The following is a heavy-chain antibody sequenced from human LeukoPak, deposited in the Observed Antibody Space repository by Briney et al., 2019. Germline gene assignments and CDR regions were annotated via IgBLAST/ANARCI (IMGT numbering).Heavy chain of an antibody. Sequence: GGSLRLSCAASGFTFSNYGMHWVRQAPGKGLEWVAVIYYDGSNKYYADSVKGRFTISRDNSENTLYLQMNSLRAEDTAVYYCARGSSRAASKRFGMDVWGQGTTVTVSS. V-gene: IGHV3-33*01. J-gene: IGHJ6*02. CDR3: ARGSSRAASKRFGMDV. CDR1: GFTFSNYG. CDR2: IYYDGSNK. D-gene: IGHD6-6*01.